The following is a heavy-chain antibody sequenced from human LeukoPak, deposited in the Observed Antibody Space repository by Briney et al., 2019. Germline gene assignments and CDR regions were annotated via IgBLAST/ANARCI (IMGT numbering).Heavy chain of an antibody. Sequence: ASVKVSCKASGYTFSIYVISWVRQAPGQGLEWMGWINGYNGNTNYAQKFQGRVTMTTDTCTSTAYMELRSLRSDDTAVYYCARKYSSSFYYYYYYMDVWGKGTTVTVSS. V-gene: IGHV1-18*01. CDR3: ARKYSSSFYYYYYYMDV. J-gene: IGHJ6*03. CDR2: INGYNGNT. CDR1: GYTFSIYV. D-gene: IGHD6-13*01.